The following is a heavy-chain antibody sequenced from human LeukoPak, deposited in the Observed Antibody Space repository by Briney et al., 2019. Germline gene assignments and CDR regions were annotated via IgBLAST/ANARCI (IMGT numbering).Heavy chain of an antibody. CDR2: INHSGST. CDR3: ARRAVLRYFDWLSYYYYMDV. V-gene: IGHV4-34*01. D-gene: IGHD3-9*01. J-gene: IGHJ6*03. Sequence: SETLSLTCAVYGGSFSGYYWSWIRQPPGKGLEWIGEINHSGSTNHNPSLKSRVTISVDTSKNQFSLKLSSVTAADTAVYYCARRAVLRYFDWLSYYYYMDVWGKGTTVTVSS. CDR1: GGSFSGYY.